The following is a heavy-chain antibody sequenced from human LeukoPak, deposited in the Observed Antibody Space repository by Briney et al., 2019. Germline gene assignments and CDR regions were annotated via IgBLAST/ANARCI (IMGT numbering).Heavy chain of an antibody. J-gene: IGHJ4*02. Sequence: KTSETLSLTCSVSGYSISSAYYWGWIRQPPGKGLEWIGTMYHSGSTNYNPSLKSRVTISVDTSKNQFSLKLSSVTAADTAVYFCARGFRGDNFDYWGQGTLVTASS. CDR2: MYHSGST. CDR3: ARGFRGDNFDY. CDR1: GYSISSAYY. V-gene: IGHV4-38-2*02. D-gene: IGHD7-27*01.